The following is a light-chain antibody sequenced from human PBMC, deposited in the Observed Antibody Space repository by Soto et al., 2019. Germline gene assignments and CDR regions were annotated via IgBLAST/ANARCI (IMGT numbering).Light chain of an antibody. J-gene: IGLJ2*01. CDR2: GNS. CDR3: QSYDSSLSVV. V-gene: IGLV1-40*01. Sequence: QSVLTQPPSLSGAPGQRVTMSCTGSSSNIGAGYDVHWYQQLPGTAPKLLIYGNSNRPSGVPDRFSGSKSGTSASLAITGLQAENEADYYCQSYDSSLSVVFGGGTNVTVL. CDR1: SSNIGAGYD.